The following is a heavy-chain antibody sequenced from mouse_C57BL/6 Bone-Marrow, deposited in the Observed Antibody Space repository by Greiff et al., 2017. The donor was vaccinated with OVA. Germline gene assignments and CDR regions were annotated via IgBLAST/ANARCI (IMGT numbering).Heavy chain of an antibody. CDR3: AREEGYDYWYFDV. Sequence: EVKVEESGGGLVQPGGSLKLSCAASGFTFSDYYMYWVRQTPEKRLEWVAYISNGGGSTYYPDTVKGRFTISRDNAKNTLYLQMSRLKSEDTAMYYCAREEGYDYWYFDVWGTGTTVTVSS. D-gene: IGHD2-3*01. CDR2: ISNGGGST. V-gene: IGHV5-12*01. J-gene: IGHJ1*03. CDR1: GFTFSDYY.